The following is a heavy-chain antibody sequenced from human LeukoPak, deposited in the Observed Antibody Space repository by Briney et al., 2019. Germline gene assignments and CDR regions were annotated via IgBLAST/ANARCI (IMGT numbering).Heavy chain of an antibody. D-gene: IGHD5-12*01. CDR3: AKDISIGGYADGYYYGMDV. V-gene: IGHV3-9*01. Sequence: GGSLRLSCAPSGFKFDDYAMHWVRQATGRGLEWVSGISWNSRNIGYADSVKGRFTISRDHAKNSVYLQMTSLRPEDTAVYYCAKDISIGGYADGYYYGMDVWGQGTTVTVSS. J-gene: IGHJ6*02. CDR1: GFKFDDYA. CDR2: ISWNSRNI.